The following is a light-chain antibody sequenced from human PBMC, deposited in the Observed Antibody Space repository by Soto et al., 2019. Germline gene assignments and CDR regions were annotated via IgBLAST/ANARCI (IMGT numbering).Light chain of an antibody. V-gene: IGKV3-20*01. J-gene: IGKJ2*01. Sequence: EVVLTQSPGSLSLSPGERATLSCRASQSVGSTYLAWYQQKPGQAPRLLIYGASSRATGIPDRFTGSGSGTGFTLTISRLEPEDFAVYYCQQSYKTPHTFGQGTKLETK. CDR1: QSVGSTY. CDR2: GAS. CDR3: QQSYKTPHT.